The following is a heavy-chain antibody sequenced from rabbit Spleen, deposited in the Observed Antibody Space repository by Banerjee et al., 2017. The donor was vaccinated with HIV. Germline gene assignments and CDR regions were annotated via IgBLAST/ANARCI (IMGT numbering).Heavy chain of an antibody. CDR2: IYTGSGST. J-gene: IGHJ4*01. V-gene: IGHV1S40*01. D-gene: IGHD8-1*01. CDR3: AISYPGSSYGFNL. CDR1: GFDLSNYYY. Sequence: QSSEESGGDLVKPGASLTLTCTASGFDLSNYYYMCWVRQAPGKGLEWIACIYTGSGSTYYASWAKGRFSISETSSTTVTLQMTRLTAADTATYFCAISYPGSSYGFNLWGQDPRHRL.